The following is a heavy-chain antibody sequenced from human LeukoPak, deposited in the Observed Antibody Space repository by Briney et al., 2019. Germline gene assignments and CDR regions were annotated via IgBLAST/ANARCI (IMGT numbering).Heavy chain of an antibody. J-gene: IGHJ5*02. CDR3: ARGDLGVVKGFDP. CDR2: INPNSGGT. D-gene: IGHD3-3*01. CDR1: GYTFTGYY. V-gene: IGHV1-2*02. Sequence: GASVKVSCKASGYTFTGYYMHWVRQAPGQGLEWMGWINPNSGGTNYAQKFQGRVTMTRDTSISTAYMELSRLRSDDTAVYYCARGDLGVVKGFDPWGQGTLVTVSS.